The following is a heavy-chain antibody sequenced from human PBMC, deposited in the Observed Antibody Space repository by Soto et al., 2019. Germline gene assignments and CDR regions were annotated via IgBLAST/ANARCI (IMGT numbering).Heavy chain of an antibody. Sequence: EVQLVESGGGLVQPGRSLRLSCAASGITFDDFAMHWVRQAPGKGLEWVSGISWDGDFLDYADSVKGRLTISRDKAKNALYLQMSSLRRMDTAVNFCALGSIASCYRLNYWGQGTLVTVSS. J-gene: IGHJ4*02. D-gene: IGHD1-26*01. V-gene: IGHV3-9*01. CDR1: GITFDDFA. CDR2: ISWDGDFL. CDR3: ALGSIASCYRLNY.